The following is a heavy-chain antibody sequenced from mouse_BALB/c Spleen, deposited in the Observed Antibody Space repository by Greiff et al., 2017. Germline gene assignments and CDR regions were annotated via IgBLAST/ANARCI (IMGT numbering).Heavy chain of an antibody. J-gene: IGHJ2*01. CDR2: IDPANGNT. CDR3: ARQLGLLRLYFDY. V-gene: IGHV14-3*02. D-gene: IGHD3-1*01. Sequence: EVQLHQSGAELVKPGASVKLSCTASGFNIKDTYMHWVKQRPEQGLEWIGRIDPANGNTKYDPKFQGKATITADTSSNTAYLQLSSLTSEDTAVYYCARQLGLLRLYFDYWGQGTTLTVSS. CDR1: GFNIKDTY.